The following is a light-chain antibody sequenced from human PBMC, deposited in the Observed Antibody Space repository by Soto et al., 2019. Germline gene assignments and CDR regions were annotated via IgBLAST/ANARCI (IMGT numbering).Light chain of an antibody. Sequence: QSALTQPASVSGSPGQSITISCTGASSDVGAYNYVSWYQQEPGKAPKLMIYEVSNRPSGVSNRFSGSKSGNTASLTISGLQAEDEADYYCSSYTTSTTWVFGGGTKVTVL. J-gene: IGLJ3*02. CDR2: EVS. CDR1: SSDVGAYNY. CDR3: SSYTTSTTWV. V-gene: IGLV2-14*01.